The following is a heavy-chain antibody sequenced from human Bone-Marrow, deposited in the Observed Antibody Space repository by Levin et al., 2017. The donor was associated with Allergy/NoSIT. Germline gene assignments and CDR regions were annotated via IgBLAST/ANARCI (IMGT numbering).Heavy chain of an antibody. J-gene: IGHJ2*01. CDR3: VRIFRTNYDILTGYNNWYFDL. CDR1: GFSLSNPRMS. Sequence: SGPTLVKPPETLTLTCTISGFSLSNPRMSVSWIRQPPGEALEWLAHISSNDEEFYSPSLKSRLAISKDTSKSQVVLTMSNMDPVDTATYYCVRIFRTNYDILTGYNNWYFDLWGRGTLVVVSS. CDR2: ISSNDEE. D-gene: IGHD3-9*01. V-gene: IGHV2-26*03.